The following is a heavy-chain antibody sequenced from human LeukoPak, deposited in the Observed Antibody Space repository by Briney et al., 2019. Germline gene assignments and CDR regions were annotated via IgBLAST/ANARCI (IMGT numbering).Heavy chain of an antibody. V-gene: IGHV4-30-4*01. Sequence: PSETLSLTCTVSGGSISSGDYYWSWLRQPPGKGLEWIGYIYYSGSTYYNPSLKSRVTISVDTSKNQFSLKLSSVTAADTAVYYCARESFSKGGPPGYCSSTSCYGYFDLWGRGTLVTVSS. CDR1: GGSISSGDYY. CDR3: ARESFSKGGPPGYCSSTSCYGYFDL. D-gene: IGHD2-2*01. CDR2: IYYSGST. J-gene: IGHJ2*01.